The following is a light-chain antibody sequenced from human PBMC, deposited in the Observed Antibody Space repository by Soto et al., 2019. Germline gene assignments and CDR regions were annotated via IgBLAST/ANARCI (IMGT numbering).Light chain of an antibody. J-gene: IGKJ5*01. CDR1: QGISSG. CDR2: AAS. CDR3: QQANSFPIT. Sequence: DIQMTQSPSSVSASVGDRVTITCRASQGISSGLAWYQQKPGKAPKLMIYAASSLQSGVPSRFSGSGSGTDVSLTISSLQPEDFATYYGQQANSFPITFGQGTRLEIK. V-gene: IGKV1-12*01.